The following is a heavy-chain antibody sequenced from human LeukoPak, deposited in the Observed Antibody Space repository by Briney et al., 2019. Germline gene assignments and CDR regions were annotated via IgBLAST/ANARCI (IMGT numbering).Heavy chain of an antibody. V-gene: IGHV4-59*01. CDR1: GGSISSYY. CDR3: ARGGSGWYELFDY. J-gene: IGHJ4*02. D-gene: IGHD6-19*01. CDR2: IYYSGST. Sequence: SETLSLTCTVSGGSISSYYWSWIRQPPGKGLEWIGYIYYSGSTNYNPSLKSRVTISVDTSKNQFSLKLSSVTAADTAVYYCARGGSGWYELFDYWGQGTLVTVSS.